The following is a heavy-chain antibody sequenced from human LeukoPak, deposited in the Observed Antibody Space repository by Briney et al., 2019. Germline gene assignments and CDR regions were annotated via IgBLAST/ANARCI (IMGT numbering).Heavy chain of an antibody. Sequence: SETLSLTCTVSGASINSNNYYWGWIRQPPGKGLEWIGNIYYSESIYYNPSLRSRLTISIDTSKNQFSLELRSVTAADTAVYYCARQALRSRMRSSSPTWFDPWGQGTLVTVSS. CDR2: IYYSESI. D-gene: IGHD4-17*01. J-gene: IGHJ5*02. CDR1: GASINSNNYY. CDR3: ARQALRSRMRSSSPTWFDP. V-gene: IGHV4-39*01.